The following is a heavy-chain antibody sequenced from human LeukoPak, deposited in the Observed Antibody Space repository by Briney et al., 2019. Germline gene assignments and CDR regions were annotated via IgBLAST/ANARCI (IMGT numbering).Heavy chain of an antibody. J-gene: IGHJ4*02. CDR2: ISAYNGNT. D-gene: IGHD2-15*01. V-gene: IGHV1-18*01. CDR1: GYTFTSYG. Sequence: ASVKVSCKASGYTFTSYGISWVRQAPGQGLEWMGWISAYNGNTNYARKLQGRVTMTTDTSTSTAYMELRSLRSDDTAVYYCAREREYCSGGSCIDFDYWGQGTLVTVSS. CDR3: AREREYCSGGSCIDFDY.